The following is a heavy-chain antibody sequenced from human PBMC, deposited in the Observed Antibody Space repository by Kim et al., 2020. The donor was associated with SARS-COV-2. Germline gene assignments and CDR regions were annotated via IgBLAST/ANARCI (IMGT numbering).Heavy chain of an antibody. V-gene: IGHV3-33*01. CDR3: ARGSGYYWWVGGY. D-gene: IGHD3-22*01. Sequence: GGSLRLSCVASGFIFSDFGMHWVRQAPGKGLEWVAVIWYDGTNKYYADSVKGRFTISRDSSKSTLYLQMNSLRGEDTAVYYCARGSGYYWWVGGYWGHGT. J-gene: IGHJ1*01. CDR1: GFIFSDFG. CDR2: IWYDGTNK.